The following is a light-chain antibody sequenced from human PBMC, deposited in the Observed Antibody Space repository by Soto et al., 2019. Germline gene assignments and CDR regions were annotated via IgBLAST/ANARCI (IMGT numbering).Light chain of an antibody. Sequence: EIVLTQSPGTLSLSPGERATLSCRASQSVRNSLLAWYQQKPGLPPWLLICGASSRATGIPDRFSGSGSGTDFTLTISRLEPEDFAVYYCQQYGSSPWTFGQGTKVDIK. CDR1: QSVRNSL. CDR3: QQYGSSPWT. J-gene: IGKJ1*01. V-gene: IGKV3-20*01. CDR2: GAS.